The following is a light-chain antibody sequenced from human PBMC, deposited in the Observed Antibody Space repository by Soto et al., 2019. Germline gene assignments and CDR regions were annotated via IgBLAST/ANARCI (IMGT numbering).Light chain of an antibody. Sequence: ENLLTQSPDTLALSPGDTATLSCRASQTVDSNYVAWYQQRPGQPPRLLVSGPSVRAAGTPDRFSGRGSGTDFTLTISRLEPEDFATYYCQQANSFPTFGGGTKVEIK. CDR3: QQANSFPT. J-gene: IGKJ4*01. V-gene: IGKV3-20*01. CDR1: QTVDSNY. CDR2: GPS.